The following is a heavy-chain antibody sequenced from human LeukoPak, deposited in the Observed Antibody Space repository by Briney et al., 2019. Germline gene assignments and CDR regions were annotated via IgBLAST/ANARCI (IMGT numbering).Heavy chain of an antibody. J-gene: IGHJ6*03. CDR3: ARDASYYYYYMDV. V-gene: IGHV4-59*01. CDR2: INYSGST. CDR1: GGSISSYY. Sequence: PSETLSLTCTVSGGSISSYYWSWIRQPPGKGLEWIGSINYSGSTNYNPSLKSRVTISVDTSKNQFSLKLSSVTAADTAVYYCARDASYYYYYMDVWGKGTTVTVSS.